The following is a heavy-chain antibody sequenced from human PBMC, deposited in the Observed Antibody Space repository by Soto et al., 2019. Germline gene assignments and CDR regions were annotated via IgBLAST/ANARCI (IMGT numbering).Heavy chain of an antibody. D-gene: IGHD3-16*01. CDR3: ARDRGGISVFSQPLGECFDP. J-gene: IGHJ5*02. V-gene: IGHV4-59*01. CDR2: VSQGGAAAYLAEGETT. Sequence: SETLSLTCTVSGAFLNNFFWSWIRQTPGKGLKWIGYVSQGGAAAYLAEGETTGYNPSLESRATISLDLPKNQFSLRLTSVTAAATAVYYCARDRGGISVFSQPLGECFDPWCPGILVT. CDR1: GAFLNNFF.